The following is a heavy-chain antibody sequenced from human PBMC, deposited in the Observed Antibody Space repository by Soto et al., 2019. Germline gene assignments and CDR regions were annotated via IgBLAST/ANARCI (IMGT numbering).Heavy chain of an antibody. V-gene: IGHV3-23*01. CDR3: ARGGLYVLTGFSHFDY. D-gene: IGHD3-9*01. CDR1: GFTLRSYA. CDR2: NSGGGDKT. J-gene: IGHJ4*02. Sequence: GSLRLSCAASGFTLRSYAMSWVRQAPGKGLEWVSVNSGGGDKTYYADSAKGRFTVSRDNSKNTLYLQLNNLRAEDTAVYFCARGGLYVLTGFSHFDYWGQGXLVTVSS.